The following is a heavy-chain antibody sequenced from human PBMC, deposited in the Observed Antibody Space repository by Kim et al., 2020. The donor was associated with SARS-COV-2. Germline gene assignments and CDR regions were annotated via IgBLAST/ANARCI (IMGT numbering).Heavy chain of an antibody. J-gene: IGHJ4*02. V-gene: IGHV4-59*08. CDR1: GDSISSYY. Sequence: SETLSLTCTVSGDSISSYYWSWIRQPPGKGLEWIGYIYYTGTTNYNPSLKSRVSISVDTSKNQFSLKLSSVTAADTAVYYCARAYSDLWLGVDSWGQGTLVTVSS. D-gene: IGHD3-3*01. CDR3: ARAYSDLWLGVDS. CDR2: IYYTGTT.